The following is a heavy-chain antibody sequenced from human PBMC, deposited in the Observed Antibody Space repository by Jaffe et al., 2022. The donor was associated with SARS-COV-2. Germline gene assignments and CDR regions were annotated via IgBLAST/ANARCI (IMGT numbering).Heavy chain of an antibody. V-gene: IGHV3-49*03. CDR1: GFTFGDYA. J-gene: IGHJ4*02. Sequence: EVQLVESGGGLVQPGRSLRLSCTASGFTFGDYAMSWFRQAPGKGLEWVGFIRSKAYGGTTEYAASVKGRFTISRDDSKSIAYLQMNSLKTEDTAVYYCTRGSFQDSSGYYYYWGQGTLVTVSS. CDR2: IRSKAYGGTT. CDR3: TRGSFQDSSGYYYY. D-gene: IGHD3-22*01.